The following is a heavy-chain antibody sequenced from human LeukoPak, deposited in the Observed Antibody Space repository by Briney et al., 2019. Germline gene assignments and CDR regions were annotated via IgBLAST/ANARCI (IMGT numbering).Heavy chain of an antibody. D-gene: IGHD4-17*01. V-gene: IGHV3-23*01. CDR1: GFTFSSYA. J-gene: IGHJ4*02. CDR3: ARDPLLSTGYYFDY. CDR2: ISGSGDNT. Sequence: PGGSLRLSCAASGFTFSSYAMSWVRQAPGKGLEWVSGISGSGDNTYYADSVKGRFTISRDNSKNTLYLQMNSLRAEDTAVYYCARDPLLSTGYYFDYWGQGTLVIVSS.